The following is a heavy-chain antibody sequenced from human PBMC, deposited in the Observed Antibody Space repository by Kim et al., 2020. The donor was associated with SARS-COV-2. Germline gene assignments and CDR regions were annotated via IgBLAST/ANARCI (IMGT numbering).Heavy chain of an antibody. V-gene: IGHV1-69*13. CDR1: GGTFSSYA. Sequence: SVKVSCKASGGTFSSYAISWVRQAPGQGLEWMGGIIPIFGTANYAQKFQGRVTITADESTSTAYMELSSLRSEDTAVYYCARDQDIVVVPAAAKYGMDVWGQGTTVTVSS. D-gene: IGHD2-2*01. CDR3: ARDQDIVVVPAAAKYGMDV. J-gene: IGHJ6*02. CDR2: IIPIFGTA.